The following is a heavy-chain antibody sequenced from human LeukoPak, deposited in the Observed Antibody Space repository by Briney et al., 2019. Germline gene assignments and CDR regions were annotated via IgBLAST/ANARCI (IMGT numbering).Heavy chain of an antibody. CDR3: STRRITVFRGVLRFDD. Sequence: GASVKVSCKASGGTFSSYAISWVRQAPGQGLEWMGGIIPIFGTANYAQKFQGRVTITADESTSTAYMELSSLRSEDTAVYYCSTRRITVFRGVLRFDDWGQGTLVTVAS. V-gene: IGHV1-69*13. CDR1: GGTFSSYA. CDR2: IIPIFGTA. J-gene: IGHJ4*02. D-gene: IGHD3-10*01.